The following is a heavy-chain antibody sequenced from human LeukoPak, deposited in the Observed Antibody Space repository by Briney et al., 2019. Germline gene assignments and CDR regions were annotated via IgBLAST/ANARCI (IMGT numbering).Heavy chain of an antibody. CDR1: GYSFADYW. D-gene: IGHD6-19*01. CDR2: IYPSKSDT. CDR3: ARHQWLGFLGYSYGMDV. V-gene: IGHV5-51*01. J-gene: IGHJ6*02. Sequence: GESLKISCKASGYSFADYWIGWVRQMPGKGLEWMGIIYPSKSDTKYSPSFQGKVIISADKSISTAYLQWSSLEASDTAIYFCARHQWLGFLGYSYGMDVWGQGTTVTVSS.